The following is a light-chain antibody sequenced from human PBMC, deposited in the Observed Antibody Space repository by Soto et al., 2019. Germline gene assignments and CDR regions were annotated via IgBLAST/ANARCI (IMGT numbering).Light chain of an antibody. CDR3: SAYAGIDNLV. CDR1: TSDVGGYNY. J-gene: IGLJ2*01. CDR2: EVS. Sequence: QSALTQPPSASGSPGQSVTISCIGTTSDVGGYNYVSWYQQHPGKAPQLMIYEVSKRPSGVPDRFSGSKSGNTASLTVSGLQAEDEADYFCSAYAGIDNLVFGGGTKLTVL. V-gene: IGLV2-8*01.